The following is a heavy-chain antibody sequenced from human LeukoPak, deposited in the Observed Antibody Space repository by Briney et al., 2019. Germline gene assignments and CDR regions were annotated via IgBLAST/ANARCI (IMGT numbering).Heavy chain of an antibody. D-gene: IGHD3-16*02. V-gene: IGHV4-4*07. J-gene: IGHJ4*02. Sequence: SETLSLTCTVSGGSISNYFWSWIRQPAGKGLEWIGRIYSSGDTNYNPSLKSRVTVSVDTPKNQFSLKLSSVTAADTAVYYCALGGLYYGESSQDFWGQGILVTVSS. CDR2: IYSSGDT. CDR1: GGSISNYF. CDR3: ALGGLYYGESSQDF.